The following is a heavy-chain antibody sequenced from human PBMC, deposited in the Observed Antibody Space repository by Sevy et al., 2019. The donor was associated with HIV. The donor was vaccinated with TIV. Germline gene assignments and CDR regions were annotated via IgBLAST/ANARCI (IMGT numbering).Heavy chain of an antibody. CDR1: GYTFTDYW. CDR2: IYPDDSDT. CDR3: ARGARGTRPSFYYYGLNV. V-gene: IGHV5-51*01. Sequence: GESLKISCKGSGYTFTDYWIAWVRQMPGKGLEWMGIIYPDDSDTRYSPSFQVQVTISADKSISTAYLQWSSLKASDTAMYFCARGARGTRPSFYYYGLNVWGQGTTVTVSS. J-gene: IGHJ6*02. D-gene: IGHD1-1*01.